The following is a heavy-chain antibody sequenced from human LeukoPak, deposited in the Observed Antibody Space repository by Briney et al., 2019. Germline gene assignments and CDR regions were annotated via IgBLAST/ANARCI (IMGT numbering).Heavy chain of an antibody. J-gene: IGHJ4*02. V-gene: IGHV3-7*01. D-gene: IGHD3-3*01. Sequence: GGSLRLSCAASGFTFNTYWMTWVRQAPGKGLEWVANINEDGRVKYYVDSVKGRIFISRDNAKNSLYLQKNSLRAEDTAVYYCARLREIPVFGVVTKSTSYFDYWGQGTLVTVSS. CDR3: ARLREIPVFGVVTKSTSYFDY. CDR1: GFTFNTYW. CDR2: INEDGRVK.